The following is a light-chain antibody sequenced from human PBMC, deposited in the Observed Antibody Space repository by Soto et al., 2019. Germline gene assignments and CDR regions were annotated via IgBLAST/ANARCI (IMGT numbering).Light chain of an antibody. CDR1: RDIASY. J-gene: IGKJ1*01. CDR3: QQVNYYPLT. Sequence: DIQLTQSPSFLSASVGDRVIITCRANRDIASYLAWYQQKPGKAPELLIYDASTLQNGVPSKFSGSGSGTEFTLTISSLQPEDFATYYCQQVNYYPLTFGQGTKVEIK. V-gene: IGKV1-9*01. CDR2: DAS.